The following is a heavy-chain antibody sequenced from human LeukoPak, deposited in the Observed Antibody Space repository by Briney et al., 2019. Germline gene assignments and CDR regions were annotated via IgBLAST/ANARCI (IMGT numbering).Heavy chain of an antibody. D-gene: IGHD1-26*01. V-gene: IGHV3-7*01. Sequence: GGSLRLFCAASRFTFSTYWMGWVRQAPGKGLEWVATIQQDGSVQHYLDSVMGRFTISRDNGKNSLYLQMNTLRAEDTAVYYCAGARGWEFSSWGQGTLVTVSS. CDR2: IQQDGSVQ. J-gene: IGHJ5*02. CDR1: RFTFSTYW. CDR3: AGARGWEFSS.